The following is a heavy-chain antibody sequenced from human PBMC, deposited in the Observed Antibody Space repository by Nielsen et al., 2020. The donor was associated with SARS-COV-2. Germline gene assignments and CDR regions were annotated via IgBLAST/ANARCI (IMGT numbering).Heavy chain of an antibody. D-gene: IGHD2-15*01. J-gene: IGHJ5*02. CDR2: IKSKTDGGTT. CDR3: TSDGGVVAALWFDP. Sequence: GESLKISCAASGFTFSNAWMSWVRQAPGKGLEWVGRIKSKTDGGTTDYAAPVKGRFTISRDDSKNTLYLQMNSLKTEDTAVYYCTSDGGVVAALWFDPWGQGTLVTVSS. V-gene: IGHV3-15*01. CDR1: GFTFSNAW.